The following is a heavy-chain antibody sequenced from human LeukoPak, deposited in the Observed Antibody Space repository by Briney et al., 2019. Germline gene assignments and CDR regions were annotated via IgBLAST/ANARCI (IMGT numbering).Heavy chain of an antibody. V-gene: IGHV3-7*03. CDR2: IEQDGGEK. D-gene: IGHD3-9*01. CDR1: GFRCSDYW. J-gene: IGHJ4*02. Sequence: GGYLRLSCAASGFRCSDYWMTWVRQAPGKGLEWVANIEQDGGEKYYVDSVKGRFTISRDNAKNSLYLHMNGLRVEDTAVYYCVRGRYVDWLFDYWGQGTLVTVSS. CDR3: VRGRYVDWLFDY.